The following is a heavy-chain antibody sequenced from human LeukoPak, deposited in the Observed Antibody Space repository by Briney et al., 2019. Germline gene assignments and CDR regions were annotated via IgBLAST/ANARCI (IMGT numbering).Heavy chain of an antibody. CDR1: GFTFSNSA. CDR3: AKDGSWEDYYFYFYIDV. Sequence: GGSLRLSCAASGFTFSNSAMSWVRQAPGKGLEGVSGISVSGDYTYNADSAKGRFTISRDNSKNSLHLQMNSLRAEDTALYFCAKDGSWEDYYFYFYIDVWGKRTTVTVSS. V-gene: IGHV3-23*01. D-gene: IGHD1-26*01. J-gene: IGHJ6*03. CDR2: ISVSGDYT.